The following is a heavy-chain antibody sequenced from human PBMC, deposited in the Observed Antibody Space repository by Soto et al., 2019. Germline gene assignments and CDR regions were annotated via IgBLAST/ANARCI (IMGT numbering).Heavy chain of an antibody. J-gene: IGHJ4*02. CDR1: GFTFSSYS. V-gene: IGHV3-23*01. D-gene: IGHD3-22*01. Sequence: GGSLRLSCAASGFTFSSYSMNWVRQAPGKGLEWVSGIGGSGRTTYYADSVKGRLTISXXXXXXTXFXQXXXLRAXDTAVYYCAKSRYSDSSGDFYDYWGQGT. CDR3: AKSRYSDSSGDFYDY. CDR2: IGGSGRTT.